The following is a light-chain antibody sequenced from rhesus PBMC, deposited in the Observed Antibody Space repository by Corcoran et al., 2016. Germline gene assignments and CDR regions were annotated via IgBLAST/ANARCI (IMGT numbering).Light chain of an antibody. V-gene: IGKV3-40*03. CDR2: SAY. CDR3: QQYNDLLPT. J-gene: IGKJ1*01. CDR1: ESVGSY. Sequence: EIVMTQSPATLSLSPGETATLSCRASESVGSYLAWYQQKPGQAPKLLVHSAYFRATGIPDRFSGSGARTEFPLTISSLEPEDVGVYHCQQYNDLLPTFGQGTKVEIK.